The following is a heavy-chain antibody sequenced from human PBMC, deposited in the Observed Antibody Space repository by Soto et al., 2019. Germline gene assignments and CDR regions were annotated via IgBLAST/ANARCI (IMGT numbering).Heavy chain of an antibody. CDR2: IIPIFGTA. Sequence: QVQLVQSGAEVKKPGSSVKVSCKSSGCTFSSYAISWVRQAPGQGLEWMGGIIPIFGTADYAQQFQGRVTITAAESTSTAYMELSSVRSEDTAVYYCARDPLSCSGGRCYSGGIGVWGQGTTGPVFS. J-gene: IGHJ6*01. CDR1: GCTFSSYA. V-gene: IGHV1-69*01. CDR3: ARDPLSCSGGRCYSGGIGV. D-gene: IGHD2-15*01.